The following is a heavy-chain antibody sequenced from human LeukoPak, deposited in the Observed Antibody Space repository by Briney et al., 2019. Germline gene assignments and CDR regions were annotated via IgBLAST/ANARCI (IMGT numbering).Heavy chain of an antibody. CDR1: GLTFSSYA. Sequence: GGSLRLSCAASGLTFSSYAMTWDRQAPGKGLEWVSAISGIGGSAFYADFVKGRFTISRDNSKNALYLQMNSLRAEDTAVYYCAKSSKAVMYYFDYWGQGTLVTVSS. D-gene: IGHD3-16*01. J-gene: IGHJ4*02. V-gene: IGHV3-23*01. CDR3: AKSSKAVMYYFDY. CDR2: ISGIGGSA.